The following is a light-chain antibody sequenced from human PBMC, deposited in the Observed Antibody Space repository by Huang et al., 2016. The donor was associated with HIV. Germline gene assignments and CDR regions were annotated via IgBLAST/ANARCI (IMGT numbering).Light chain of an antibody. CDR1: QSVSSY. V-gene: IGKV3-11*01. CDR3: QHRSEFPIT. J-gene: IGKJ5*01. Sequence: EIVLTQSPATLSLSPGERATLSCRASQSVSSYLAWYQQKPGQAPRLLIYDASNRATGIPARFSGSGSGTDFTLTISSLEPEDFAVYYCQHRSEFPITFGQGTRLEIK. CDR2: DAS.